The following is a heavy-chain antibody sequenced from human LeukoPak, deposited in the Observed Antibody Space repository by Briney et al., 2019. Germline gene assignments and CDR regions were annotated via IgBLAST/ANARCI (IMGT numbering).Heavy chain of an antibody. Sequence: PSETLALTCTVSGGSFSTYYWSWIRQPPGKGLECIGYIYYSGSTNYNPSLKSRVTISVDVSKQQFYLKLRSVTAADTAVYYCARAWDYYDSRGFYLRYFDYWGQGKLVTVSS. CDR2: IYYSGST. D-gene: IGHD3-22*01. CDR1: GGSFSTYY. V-gene: IGHV4-59*01. CDR3: ARAWDYYDSRGFYLRYFDY. J-gene: IGHJ4*02.